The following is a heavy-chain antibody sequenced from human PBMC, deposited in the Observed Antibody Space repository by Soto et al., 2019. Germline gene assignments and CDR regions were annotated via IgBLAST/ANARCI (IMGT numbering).Heavy chain of an antibody. CDR3: AKDPRAAAGTSGYYFDY. J-gene: IGHJ4*02. CDR1: GFTFSDYY. D-gene: IGHD6-13*01. CDR2: ISYDGSNK. Sequence: GGSLRLSCAASGFTFSDYYMSWIRQAPGKGLEWVAVISYDGSNKYYADSVKGRFTISRDNSKNTLYLQMNSLRAEDTAVHYCAKDPRAAAGTSGYYFDYWGQGTLVTVSS. V-gene: IGHV3-30*18.